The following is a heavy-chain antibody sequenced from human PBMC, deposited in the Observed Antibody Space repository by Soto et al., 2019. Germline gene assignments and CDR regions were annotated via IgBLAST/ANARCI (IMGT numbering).Heavy chain of an antibody. CDR3: AREAYCGGDCYLGLDY. D-gene: IGHD2-21*02. V-gene: IGHV1-46*01. CDR1: GYTFTSYY. CDR2: INPSGGST. Sequence: ASVKVSCKASGYTFTSYYMHWVRQAPGQGLEWMGIINPSGGSTSYAQKFQGRVTMTRDTSTSTVCMELSSLRSEDTAVYYCAREAYCGGDCYLGLDYWGQGTLVTVSS. J-gene: IGHJ4*02.